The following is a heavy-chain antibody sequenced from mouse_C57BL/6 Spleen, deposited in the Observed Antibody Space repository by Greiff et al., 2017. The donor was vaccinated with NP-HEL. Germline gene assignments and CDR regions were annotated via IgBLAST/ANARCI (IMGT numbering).Heavy chain of an antibody. CDR1: GYTFTSYW. J-gene: IGHJ2*01. D-gene: IGHD2-4*01. Sequence: QVQLKQPGAELVKPGASVKMSCKASGYTFTSYWITWVKQRPGQGLEWIGDIYPGSGSTNYNEKFKSKATLTVDTSSSTAYMQLSSLTSEDSAVYYCARSYYDYEDFFDYWGQGTTLTVSS. V-gene: IGHV1-55*01. CDR3: ARSYYDYEDFFDY. CDR2: IYPGSGST.